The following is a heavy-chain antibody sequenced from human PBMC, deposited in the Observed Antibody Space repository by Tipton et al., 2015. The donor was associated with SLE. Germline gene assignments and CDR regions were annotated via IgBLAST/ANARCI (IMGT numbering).Heavy chain of an antibody. CDR1: GGSFSGYY. J-gene: IGHJ3*02. Sequence: TLSLTCAVYGGSFSGYYWSWIRQPPEKGLEWIGEINHSGSTHYNPSLKSRVPMAVDTSKNQFSLRLSSVTAADTAVYFCARERPAVGVDALDIWGQGTMVTVSS. D-gene: IGHD6-19*01. V-gene: IGHV4-34*01. CDR2: INHSGST. CDR3: ARERPAVGVDALDI.